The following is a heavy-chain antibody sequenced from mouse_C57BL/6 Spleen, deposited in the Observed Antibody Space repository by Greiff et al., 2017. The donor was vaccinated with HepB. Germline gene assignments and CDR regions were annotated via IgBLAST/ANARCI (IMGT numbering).Heavy chain of an antibody. CDR3: AREHNWYFDV. D-gene: IGHD3-1*01. Sequence: VQRVESGAELVKPGASVKISCKASGYAFSSYWMNWVKQRPGKGLEWIGQIYPGDGDTNYNGKFKGKATLTADKSSSTAYMQLSSLTSEDSAVYFCAREHNWYFDVWGTGTTVTVSS. CDR1: GYAFSSYW. CDR2: IYPGDGDT. V-gene: IGHV1-80*01. J-gene: IGHJ1*03.